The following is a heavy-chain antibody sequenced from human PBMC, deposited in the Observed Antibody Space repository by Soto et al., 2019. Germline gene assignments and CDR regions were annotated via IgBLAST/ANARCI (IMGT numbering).Heavy chain of an antibody. CDR3: AKNRGLQDYFDY. V-gene: IGHV3-23*01. CDR2: ISGSGDYT. J-gene: IGHJ4*02. Sequence: EVQLLESGGGLVRPGGSLRLSCAASGFTFDSYAMNWVRQAPGKGLEWVSTISGSGDYTYYTDSVKGRFTISRDNSKNMMDLQMNSLRAEDTAIYYCAKNRGLQDYFDYWGQGTLVTVSS. CDR1: GFTFDSYA.